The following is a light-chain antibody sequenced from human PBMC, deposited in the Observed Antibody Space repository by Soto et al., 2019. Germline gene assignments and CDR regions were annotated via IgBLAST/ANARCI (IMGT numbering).Light chain of an antibody. CDR3: QQYNNWPPRA. J-gene: IGKJ1*01. CDR2: GAS. CDR1: QSVSSN. Sequence: EMVMTQSPATLSVSPGERATLSCRASQSVSSNLAWYQQKPGQAPRLLIYGASTRATGIPARFSGSGSGTEFTLTISSLQSGDFAVYYCQQYNNWPPRAFGQGTKVDIK. V-gene: IGKV3-15*01.